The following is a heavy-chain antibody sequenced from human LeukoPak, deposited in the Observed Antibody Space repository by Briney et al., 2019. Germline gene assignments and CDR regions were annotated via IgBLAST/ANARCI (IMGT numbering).Heavy chain of an antibody. D-gene: IGHD5-18*01. Sequence: PGGSLRLSCAASGFTFSSYAMSWVRQAPGKGLEWVSAISGSGGSTYYADSVKGRFTISRDNSKSTLYLQLNGLRGEDTAIYYCAKDLSYGFDYWGQGTLVTVSS. J-gene: IGHJ4*02. CDR1: GFTFSSYA. V-gene: IGHV3-23*01. CDR3: AKDLSYGFDY. CDR2: ISGSGGST.